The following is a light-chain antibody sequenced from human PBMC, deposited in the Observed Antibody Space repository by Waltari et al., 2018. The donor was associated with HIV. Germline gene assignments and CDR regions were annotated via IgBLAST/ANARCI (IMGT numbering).Light chain of an antibody. CDR1: NIGDKN. Sequence: SYVLTQAPSVSVAPRQTARVTCGGNNIGDKNVHWYQQKPGQAPVSVVYDGSDRPSGIPERFSGSNSGNTATLTINRVEAGDEADYYCQVWDSSSDHAIFGGGTKLTVL. J-gene: IGLJ2*01. V-gene: IGLV3-21*02. CDR3: QVWDSSSDHAI. CDR2: DGS.